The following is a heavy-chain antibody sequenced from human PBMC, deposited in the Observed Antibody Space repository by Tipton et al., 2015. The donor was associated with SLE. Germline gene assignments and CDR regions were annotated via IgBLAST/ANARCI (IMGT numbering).Heavy chain of an antibody. D-gene: IGHD3-22*01. J-gene: IGHJ3*02. V-gene: IGHV4-59*11. CDR1: GGSISSHY. Sequence: GLVKPSQTLSLTCTVSGGSISSHYWSWIRQPPGKGLEWIGFIFYSGSTSYNPSLKSRVTISVDTSKSQFSLELTSVTAADTALYYCARGYFDSSGYSNPFDIWGQGTMVTVSS. CDR2: IFYSGST. CDR3: ARGYFDSSGYSNPFDI.